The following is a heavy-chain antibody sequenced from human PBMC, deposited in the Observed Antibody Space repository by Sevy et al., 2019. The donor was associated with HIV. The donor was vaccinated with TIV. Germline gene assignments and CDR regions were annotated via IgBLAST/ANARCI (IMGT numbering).Heavy chain of an antibody. CDR1: GFIFSSYA. CDR2: ISFDGSNK. J-gene: IGHJ4*02. V-gene: IGHV3-30*18. CDR3: AKGRVGYSDFWSGYYFDF. D-gene: IGHD3-3*01. Sequence: GGSLRLSCVVSGFIFSSYAIHWVRQAPGKGLEWVALISFDGSNKYYADSVKGRFTISRDNSKSTLYLQMNSLRTEDTAVYYCAKGRVGYSDFWSGYYFDFWGQGTLVTVSS.